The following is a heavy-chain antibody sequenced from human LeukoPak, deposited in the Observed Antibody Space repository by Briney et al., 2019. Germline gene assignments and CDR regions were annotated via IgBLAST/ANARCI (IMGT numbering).Heavy chain of an antibody. CDR1: GSSFTSYW. Sequence: GASLQISCKGSGSSFTSYWIGWVRQLPGKGLEWMEIIYPGDSDTRYSPSFQGQVTISADKSISTAYLQWSSLKASDTAMYYCARRPPTTTLFGGDIWFDPWGQGTLVTVSS. J-gene: IGHJ5*02. CDR3: ARRPPTTTLFGGDIWFDP. CDR2: IYPGDSDT. D-gene: IGHD2-21*01. V-gene: IGHV5-51*01.